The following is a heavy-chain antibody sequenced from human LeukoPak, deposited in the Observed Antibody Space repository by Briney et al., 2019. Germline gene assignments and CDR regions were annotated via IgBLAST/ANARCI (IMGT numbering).Heavy chain of an antibody. CDR2: IFSSGST. D-gene: IGHD1-14*01. Sequence: SETLSLTCTVSGGSISSYYWSWIRQPAGKGLEWIGRIFSSGSTNYNPPLKTRVTMSVDTSKNQFSLRLSSGTAADTAVYYCARDRGTTFDYWGQGTLVTVSS. J-gene: IGHJ4*02. CDR3: ARDRGTTFDY. V-gene: IGHV4-4*07. CDR1: GGSISSYY.